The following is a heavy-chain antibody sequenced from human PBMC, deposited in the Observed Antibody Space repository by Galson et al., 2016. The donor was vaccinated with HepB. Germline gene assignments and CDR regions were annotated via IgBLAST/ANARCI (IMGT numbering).Heavy chain of an antibody. V-gene: IGHV2-5*02. CDR2: IYFDDDK. CDR1: GFSLTASGVG. CDR3: AHRLRFYDSSPFDY. J-gene: IGHJ4*02. D-gene: IGHD3-22*01. Sequence: PALVKPTQTLTLTCTFSGFSLTASGVGVGWVRQSPGKALEWLALIYFDDDKRYSPSLKSRLTITKDTSKNQVVLTMTNMDSVDTATYYCAHRLRFYDSSPFDYWGQGILVTVSS.